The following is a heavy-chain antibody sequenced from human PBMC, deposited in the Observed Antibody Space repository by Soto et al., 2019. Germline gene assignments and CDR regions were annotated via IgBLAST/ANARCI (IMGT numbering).Heavy chain of an antibody. CDR1: GFTFSSYG. D-gene: IGHD3-3*02. Sequence: QVQLVESGGGVVQPGRSLRLSCAASGFTFSSYGMHWVRQAPGKGLEWVAVIWYDGSNNYYADSVKGRFTISRDNSKNTLYLQMNSLRAEDTAVYYCARDLADWGQGTLVTVSS. V-gene: IGHV3-33*01. CDR3: ARDLAD. CDR2: IWYDGSNN. J-gene: IGHJ4*02.